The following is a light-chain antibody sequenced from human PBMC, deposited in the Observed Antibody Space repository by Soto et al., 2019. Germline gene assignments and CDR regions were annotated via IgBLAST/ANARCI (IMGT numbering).Light chain of an antibody. V-gene: IGLV1-47*01. J-gene: IGLJ3*02. CDR2: RNN. CDR1: SSNIGSNY. Sequence: QSVLTQPPSASGPPGQRVTISCSGSSSNIGSNYVFWYQQLPGTAPKLLIFRNNQRPSGVPDRFSASKSGTSASLAISGLRSEDEADYYCHSFYSGLSGWVFGGGTKLTVL. CDR3: HSFYSGLSGWV.